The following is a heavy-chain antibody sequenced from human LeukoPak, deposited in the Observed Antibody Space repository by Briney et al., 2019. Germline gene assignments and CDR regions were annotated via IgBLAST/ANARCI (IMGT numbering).Heavy chain of an antibody. D-gene: IGHD3/OR15-3a*01. J-gene: IGHJ2*01. V-gene: IGHV3-23*01. CDR2: ICGSGGNT. CDR3: AKDWTGTKPFDL. CDR1: GFTFSSFA. Sequence: PGGSLRLSCAASGFTFSSFAMSWVRRAPGKGLEWVSSICGSGGNTYYADSVKGRFTISRDNSQNTLYLQMNSLRAEDTAVYYCAKDWTGTKPFDLWGRGTLVTVSS.